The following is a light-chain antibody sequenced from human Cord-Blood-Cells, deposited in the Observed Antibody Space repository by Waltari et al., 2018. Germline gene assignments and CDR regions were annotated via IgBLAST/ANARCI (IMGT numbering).Light chain of an antibody. CDR2: EVS. CDR3: SSYAGSNNFVV. CDR1: SSHVGGYNF. Sequence: SALPQPPSASGSPGQSVTISCPRTSSHVGGYNFVSWYQQHPGKAPTLMIYEVSTRPSGVPDRFSGSKSGNTASLTVSGLQAEDEADYYCSSYAGSNNFVVFGGGTKLTVL. J-gene: IGLJ2*01. V-gene: IGLV2-8*01.